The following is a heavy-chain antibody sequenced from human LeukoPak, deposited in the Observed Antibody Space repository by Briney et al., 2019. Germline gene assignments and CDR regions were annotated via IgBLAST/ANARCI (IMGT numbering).Heavy chain of an antibody. D-gene: IGHD6-6*01. J-gene: IGHJ5*02. CDR1: GFTFSSYG. CDR2: IRYDGSNK. CDR3: AKGIPLGIRQLSYPT. V-gene: IGHV3-30*02. Sequence: PGGSLRLSCAASGFTFSSYGMHWVRQAPGKGLEWVAFIRYDGSNKYYADSVKGRFTISRDNSKNTLYLQMNSLRAEDTAVYYCAKGIPLGIRQLSYPTWGQGTLVTVSS.